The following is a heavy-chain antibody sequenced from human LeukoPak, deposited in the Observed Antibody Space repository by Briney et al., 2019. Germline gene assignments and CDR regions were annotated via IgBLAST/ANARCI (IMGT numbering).Heavy chain of an antibody. D-gene: IGHD6-13*01. J-gene: IGHJ5*02. CDR3: ARNGWYSADP. V-gene: IGHV4-4*02. Sequence: SGTLSLTCSVSSGSITGDWWWSWVRQPPGKGLEWTGEIHLSGDTNYNPSLKSRVTISIDNLQNQFSLILTSVTAADTAVYYCARNGWYSADPWGQGTLVPVTS. CDR1: SGSITGDWW. CDR2: IHLSGDT.